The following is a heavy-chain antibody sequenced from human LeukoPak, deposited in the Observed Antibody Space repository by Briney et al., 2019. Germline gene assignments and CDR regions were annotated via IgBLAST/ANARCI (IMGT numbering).Heavy chain of an antibody. CDR2: ISGSGGST. CDR1: GFTFSSYA. V-gene: IGHV3-23*01. Sequence: QAGGSLRLSCAASGFTFSSYAMSWVRQAPGKGLEWVSAISGSGGSTYYADSVKGRFTISRDDSKNTLFLQMNTQRAEDTAVYYCAKDHLGKTYYYDDSGAFDVWGQGTMVTVSS. CDR3: AKDHLGKTYYYDDSGAFDV. D-gene: IGHD3-22*01. J-gene: IGHJ3*01.